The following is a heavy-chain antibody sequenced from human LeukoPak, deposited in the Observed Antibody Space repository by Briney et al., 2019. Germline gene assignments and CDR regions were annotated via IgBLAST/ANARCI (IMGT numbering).Heavy chain of an antibody. J-gene: IGHJ4*02. D-gene: IGHD6-6*01. Sequence: WGSLRFSGAASGFTFSDYYMSWIRQAPGKGLKWVSYISSSGSTIYYADSVKGRFTISRDNAKNSLYLQMNSLRAEDTAVYYCARARPEIAARSGVDWGQGTLVTVSS. CDR1: GFTFSDYY. CDR3: ARARPEIAARSGVD. CDR2: ISSSGSTI. V-gene: IGHV3-11*01.